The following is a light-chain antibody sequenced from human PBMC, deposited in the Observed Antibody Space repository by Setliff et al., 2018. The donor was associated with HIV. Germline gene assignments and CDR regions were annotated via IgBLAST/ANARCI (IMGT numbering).Light chain of an antibody. CDR3: ATWDDSLNGVV. V-gene: IGLV1-44*01. CDR1: SSNIGSNT. J-gene: IGLJ3*02. CDR2: STN. Sequence: QSALTQPPSASGTPGQRVTISCSGSSSNIGSNTVNWYRQSPGTAPKLLIYSTNQRPSGVPDRFAGSKSGTSASLAISGLQSEDEADYYCATWDDSLNGVVFGGGTK.